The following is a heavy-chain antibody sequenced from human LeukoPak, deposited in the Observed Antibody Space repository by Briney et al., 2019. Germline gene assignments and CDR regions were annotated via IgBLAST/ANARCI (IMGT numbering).Heavy chain of an antibody. CDR3: ARDILGYCSGGSCYSAVSY. Sequence: GASVKVSCKASGYTFTGYYMHWVRQAPRQGLEWMGWINPNSGGTNYAQKFQGRVTMTRDTSISTAYMELRSLRSDDTAVYYCARDILGYCSGGSCYSAVSYWGQGTLVTVSS. V-gene: IGHV1-2*02. J-gene: IGHJ4*02. CDR2: INPNSGGT. CDR1: GYTFTGYY. D-gene: IGHD2-15*01.